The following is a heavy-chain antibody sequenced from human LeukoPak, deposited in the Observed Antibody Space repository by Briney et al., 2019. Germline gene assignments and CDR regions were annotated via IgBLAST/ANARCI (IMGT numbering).Heavy chain of an antibody. CDR1: GYSFTGYW. CDR2: IYPGDSDT. V-gene: IGHV5-51*01. D-gene: IGHD2-2*01. CDR3: ARRTDYYFDY. J-gene: IGHJ4*02. Sequence: GEPLKISCKGSGYSFTGYWIGWVRQMPGKGLEWMGIIYPGDSDTRYSPSFQGQVTISADKSISTAYLQWSSLKASDTAIYFCARRTDYYFDYWGQGTLDTVSS.